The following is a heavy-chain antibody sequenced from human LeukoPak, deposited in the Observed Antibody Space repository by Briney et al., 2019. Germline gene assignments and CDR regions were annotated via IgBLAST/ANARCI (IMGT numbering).Heavy chain of an antibody. J-gene: IGHJ6*02. D-gene: IGHD3-10*01. CDR2: IYCSGST. CDR1: VGSISSYY. V-gene: IGHV4-59*01. Sequence: SETLSLTCTVSVGSISSYYWSWIRHPPGKGREWIGYIYCSGSTNYNPSLKSRVTISVDTSKNQFSLKLSSVTAADTAVYYCARLTMVRGVISYYYYYGMDVWGQGTTVTVSS. CDR3: ARLTMVRGVISYYYYYGMDV.